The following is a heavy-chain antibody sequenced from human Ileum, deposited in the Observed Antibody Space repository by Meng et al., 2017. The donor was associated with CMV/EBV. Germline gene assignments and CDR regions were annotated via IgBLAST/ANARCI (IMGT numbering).Heavy chain of an antibody. CDR3: ARSDSSGRSLT. V-gene: IGHV4-4*02. CDR1: GGAIRSSSW. J-gene: IGHJ5*02. CDR2: IYHSGST. D-gene: IGHD3-22*01. Sequence: CAVSGGAIRSSSWWSGIRQPPGKGLEWIGEIYHSGSTNYNTSLKSRVTISVDKSKNQFSLKLSSVTAADTAVYYCARSDSSGRSLTWGQGTLVTVSS.